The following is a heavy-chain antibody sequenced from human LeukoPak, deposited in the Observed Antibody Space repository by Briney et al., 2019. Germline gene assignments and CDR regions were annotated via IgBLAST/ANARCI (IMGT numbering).Heavy chain of an antibody. V-gene: IGHV4-59*01. CDR3: ARGRGYYYGSGSYYGVADY. CDR1: GGSISSYN. D-gene: IGHD3-10*01. J-gene: IGHJ4*02. CDR2: IYYSGST. Sequence: PSETLSLTCTVSGGSISSYNWSWIRQPPGKGLEWIGYIYYSGSTNYNPSLKSRVTISVDTSKNQFSLKLNSVTAADTAVYYCARGRGYYYGSGSYYGVADYWGQGTLVTVSS.